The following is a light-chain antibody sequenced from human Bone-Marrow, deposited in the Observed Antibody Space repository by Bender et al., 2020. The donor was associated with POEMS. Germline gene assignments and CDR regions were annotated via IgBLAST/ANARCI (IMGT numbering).Light chain of an antibody. J-gene: IGLJ3*02. CDR3: SLYMGNDIWV. Sequence: QTVVTQETSFSVSPGGTVTLPCGLNSDSVSTSHWPRWYQQSPGQAPRTLIYNTRTRLSGVPGRFSGSILGDKAALTITGAQADDESDYYCSLYMGNDIWVFGGGTELTVL. CDR1: SDSVSTSHW. CDR2: NTR. V-gene: IGLV8-61*01.